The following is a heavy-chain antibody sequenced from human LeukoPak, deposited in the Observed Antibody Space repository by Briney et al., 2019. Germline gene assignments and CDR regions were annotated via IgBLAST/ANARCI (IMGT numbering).Heavy chain of an antibody. CDR2: ISGSGGRT. Sequence: QPGGSLRLSCAASGFAFSSYAMSWVRQAPGKGLEWVSAISGSGGRTYYADSVKGRFTISRDNSKNTLYVQMDSLRAEDTAVYYCAKGPFGSEYQLPEGVYWGQGTLVTVSS. CDR3: AKGPFGSEYQLPEGVY. CDR1: GFAFSSYA. D-gene: IGHD2-2*01. V-gene: IGHV3-23*01. J-gene: IGHJ4*02.